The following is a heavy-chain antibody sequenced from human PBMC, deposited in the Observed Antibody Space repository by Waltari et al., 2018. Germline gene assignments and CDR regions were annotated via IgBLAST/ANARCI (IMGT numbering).Heavy chain of an antibody. J-gene: IGHJ4*02. D-gene: IGHD2-21*01. CDR1: GFTFSNYW. CDR3: ARSSIAGIDY. Sequence: EVQLVESGGGLVQPGGSLRLSRAASGFTFSNYWMHWVRQAPGKGLVWVSRTNSDESSTSYADSVKGRFTISRDNAKNTLYLQINSLRAEDTAVYYCARSSIAGIDYWGQGTLVTVSS. CDR2: TNSDESST. V-gene: IGHV3-74*01.